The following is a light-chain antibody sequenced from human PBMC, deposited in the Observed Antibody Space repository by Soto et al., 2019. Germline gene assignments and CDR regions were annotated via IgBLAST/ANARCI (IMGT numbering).Light chain of an antibody. CDR3: PQYGDLPPT. CDR2: DVS. CDR1: KDIDNY. Sequence: DVPMTQSPSSLSASVGDRVTITCQASKDIDNYLNWYKQNPGEPPKLLIYDVSNLEKGVPSRFTGSASGTHFIFTITSLQPEDFATSYCPQYGDLPPTFGQGTKVEI. V-gene: IGKV1-33*01. J-gene: IGKJ2*01.